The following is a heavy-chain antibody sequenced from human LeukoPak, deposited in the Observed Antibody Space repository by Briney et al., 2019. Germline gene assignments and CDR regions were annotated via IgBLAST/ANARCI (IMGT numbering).Heavy chain of an antibody. CDR1: GFTFSSYS. CDR2: IRGSGGST. D-gene: IGHD6-19*01. J-gene: IGHJ4*02. Sequence: PGGSLRLSCAASGFTFSSYSMSWVRQAPGKGLEWVSAIRGSGGSTYYADSVKGRFTISRDNSKNTLYLQMNSLRAEDTAVYYCAQGGTSSGWKNWGQGTLVTVSS. V-gene: IGHV3-23*01. CDR3: AQGGTSSGWKN.